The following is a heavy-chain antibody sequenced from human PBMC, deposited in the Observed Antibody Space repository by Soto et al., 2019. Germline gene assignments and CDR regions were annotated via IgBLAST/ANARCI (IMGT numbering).Heavy chain of an antibody. V-gene: IGHV3-23*05. CDR1: GFTFRNYA. J-gene: IGHJ4*02. CDR3: AKYLVEPGTRQFDY. CDR2: ITPGGSTS. Sequence: EVQLLESGGGLVQPGGSLRLSCAASGFTFRNYAMTWVRQVLGRGLEWVSSITPGGSTSYYTDSVKGRFTISRDNSKNTLFLQMNSLRVEDTALYYCAKYLVEPGTRQFDYWGQGTRVTSPQ. D-gene: IGHD2-2*01.